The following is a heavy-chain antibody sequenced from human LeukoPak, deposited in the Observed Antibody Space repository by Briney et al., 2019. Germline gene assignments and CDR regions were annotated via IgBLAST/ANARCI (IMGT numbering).Heavy chain of an antibody. Sequence: GGSLRLSCAASRFTFSDYYMSWIRQAPGKGLEWVSYISSSGSTIYYADSVKGRFTISRDNAKNSLYLQMNSLRAEDTAVYYCARAGLRTYYDSSGYYGDYWGQGTLVTVSS. CDR2: ISSSGSTI. CDR3: ARAGLRTYYDSSGYYGDY. V-gene: IGHV3-11*04. D-gene: IGHD3-22*01. J-gene: IGHJ4*02. CDR1: RFTFSDYY.